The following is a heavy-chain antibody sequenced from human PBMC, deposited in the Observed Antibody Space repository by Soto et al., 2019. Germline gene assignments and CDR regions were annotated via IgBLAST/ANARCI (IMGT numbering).Heavy chain of an antibody. V-gene: IGHV3-23*01. CDR2: ISGSGFST. D-gene: IGHD1-26*01. CDR3: AKDEWGDWFDP. CDR1: GFSFTSYA. Sequence: GGSLRLSCTASGFSFTSYAMSWVRQAPGKGLKWVSAISGSGFSTYYADYVKGRFTISRDNSKNTVYLQMNSLRVEDTAVYYCAKDEWGDWFDPWGQGT. J-gene: IGHJ5*02.